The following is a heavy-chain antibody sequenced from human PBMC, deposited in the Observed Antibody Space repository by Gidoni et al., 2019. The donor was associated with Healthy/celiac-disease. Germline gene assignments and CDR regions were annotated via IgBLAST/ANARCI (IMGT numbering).Heavy chain of an antibody. CDR3: ARARDGDNYMGFDY. V-gene: IGHV3-48*02. CDR1: GFTFSSYS. D-gene: IGHD5-12*01. Sequence: VQLVESEGGLVQPGVSLGLSCAASGFTFSSYSMNWVRQAPGKGRELFSYISSSSSTIYYAGSVKGRFTISRDNAKNSLYLQMNSLRDEDTAVYYCARARDGDNYMGFDYWGQGTLVTVSS. J-gene: IGHJ4*02. CDR2: ISSSSSTI.